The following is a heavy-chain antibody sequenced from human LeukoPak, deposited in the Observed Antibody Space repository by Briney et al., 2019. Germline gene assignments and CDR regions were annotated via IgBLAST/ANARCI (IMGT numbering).Heavy chain of an antibody. D-gene: IGHD3-10*01. J-gene: IGHJ4*02. CDR1: GGSISSYY. Sequence: PSETLSLTCTVSGGSISSYYWSWIRQPPGKGLEWIGYIYYSGSTNYNPSLKSRVTISVDTSKNQFSLKLSSVTAADTAVYYCARAPEDVLLWFGASHFDYWGQGTLVTVSS. V-gene: IGHV4-59*01. CDR2: IYYSGST. CDR3: ARAPEDVLLWFGASHFDY.